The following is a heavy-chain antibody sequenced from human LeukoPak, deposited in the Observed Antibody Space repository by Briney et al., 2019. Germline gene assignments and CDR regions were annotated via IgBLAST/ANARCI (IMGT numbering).Heavy chain of an antibody. J-gene: IGHJ5*02. V-gene: IGHV3-43*02. CDR2: ISGDGDRT. Sequence: GGSLRLSCAASGVNFNTYAMHWVRQAPGKGLEWVSLISGDGDRTSYADSVKGRFTISRDNDKNSLYLQMNSLRIEDTALYYCAKDRGYEVVFDPWGQGTLVAVSS. D-gene: IGHD5-12*01. CDR1: GVNFNTYA. CDR3: AKDRGYEVVFDP.